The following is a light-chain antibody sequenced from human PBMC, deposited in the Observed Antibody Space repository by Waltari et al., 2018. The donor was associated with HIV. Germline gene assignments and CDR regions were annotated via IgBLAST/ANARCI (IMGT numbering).Light chain of an antibody. J-gene: IGLJ2*01. CDR2: WKR. Sequence: QSVLTQPPSVSGAPGQRVTISCSGSSSNIGTGYDVQWYQQLPGTAPKLLMYWKRHRPSGVPDRFSGSKSGTSASLAITWLQAEDEADYYCQSYDSSLSSVVFGGGTKLTVL. CDR3: QSYDSSLSSVV. V-gene: IGLV1-40*01. CDR1: SSNIGTGYD.